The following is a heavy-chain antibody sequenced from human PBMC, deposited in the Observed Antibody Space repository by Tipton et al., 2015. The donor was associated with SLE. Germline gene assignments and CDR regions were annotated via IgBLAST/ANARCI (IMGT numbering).Heavy chain of an antibody. CDR2: IYYSGST. D-gene: IGHD3-22*01. CDR3: ARETHYYDSSGLDAFDI. CDR1: GGSISSYY. J-gene: IGHJ3*02. V-gene: IGHV4-59*01. Sequence: TLSLTCTVSGGSISSYYWSWIRQPPGKGLEWIGYIYYSGSTNYNPSLKSRVTISVDTSKNQFSLKLSSVTAADTAVYYCARETHYYDSSGLDAFDIWGQGTMVTVSS.